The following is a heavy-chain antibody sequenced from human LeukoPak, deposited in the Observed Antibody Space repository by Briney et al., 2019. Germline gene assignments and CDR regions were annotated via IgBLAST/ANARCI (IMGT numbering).Heavy chain of an antibody. CDR2: ISSSSYI. Sequence: PGGSLRLSCAASGFTFSSYSMNWVRQAPGKGLEWVSSISSSSYIYYADSVKGRFTISRDNAKNSLYLQMNSLRAEDTAVYYCARGYCGGDCYLFDYWGQGTLVTVSS. J-gene: IGHJ4*02. D-gene: IGHD2-21*02. CDR1: GFTFSSYS. CDR3: ARGYCGGDCYLFDY. V-gene: IGHV3-21*01.